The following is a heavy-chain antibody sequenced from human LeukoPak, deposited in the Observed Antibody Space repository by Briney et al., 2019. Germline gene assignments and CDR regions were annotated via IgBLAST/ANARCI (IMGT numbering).Heavy chain of an antibody. V-gene: IGHV3-23*01. CDR1: GFTFSSYA. CDR2: ISGSGGST. D-gene: IGHD3-10*01. CDR3: AKDREAMVRGVMVY. Sequence: GGSLRLSCAASGFTFSSYAMSWVRRAPGKGLEWVPAISGSGGSTYYADSVKGRFTISRDNSKNTLYLQMNSLRAEDTAVYYCAKDREAMVRGVMVYWGQGTLVTVSS. J-gene: IGHJ4*02.